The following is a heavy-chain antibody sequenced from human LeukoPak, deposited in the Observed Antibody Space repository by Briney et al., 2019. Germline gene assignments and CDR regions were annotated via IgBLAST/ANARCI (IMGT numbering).Heavy chain of an antibody. CDR2: IHYGGST. CDR1: GDSISSGTYY. Sequence: SETLSLTCTVSGDSISSGTYYWGWIRQPPGKGLEWIGNIHYGGSTYYNPSLKSRVTISVDTSKKQFSLKLSSVTAADTALYYCARLGGVRGYYYYYMDVWGKGTTVTVSS. V-gene: IGHV4-39*01. J-gene: IGHJ6*03. CDR3: ARLGGVRGYYYYYMDV. D-gene: IGHD3-10*01.